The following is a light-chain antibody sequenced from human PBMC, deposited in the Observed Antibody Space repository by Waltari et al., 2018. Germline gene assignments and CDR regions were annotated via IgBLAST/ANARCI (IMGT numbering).Light chain of an antibody. CDR1: RRDVGGFNY. V-gene: IGLV2-14*01. CDR3: SSYTSSSTLV. J-gene: IGLJ2*01. CDR2: EVS. Sequence: QSALTQPASVSGSPGQSITISCTGTRRDVGGFNYFSWYQQHPGKAPKLMIYEVSNGPSGVCIRFSGSKSGNTASLTISGLQAEDEADYYCSSYTSSSTLVFGGGTKLTVL.